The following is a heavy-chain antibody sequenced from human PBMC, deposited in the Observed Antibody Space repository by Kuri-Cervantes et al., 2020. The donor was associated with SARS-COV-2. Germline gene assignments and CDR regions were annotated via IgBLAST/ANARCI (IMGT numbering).Heavy chain of an antibody. V-gene: IGHV4-34*01. CDR2: INHSGST. Sequence: SETLSLTCDVYGGSFSGYYWTWIRQPPGKGLEWIGEINHSGSTDYNPSLKSRVTISVDTSNNQSSLSLSSLTAADTAVYYCARAQRLDYSSSSVQFGPSTRQYYYYHCMDVWGQGTTVTVSS. CDR1: GGSFSGYY. D-gene: IGHD6-6*01. J-gene: IGHJ6*02. CDR3: ARAQRLDYSSSSVQFGPSTRQYYYYHCMDV.